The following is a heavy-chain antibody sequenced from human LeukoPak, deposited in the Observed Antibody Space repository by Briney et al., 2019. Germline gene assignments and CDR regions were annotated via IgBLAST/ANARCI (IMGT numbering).Heavy chain of an antibody. CDR3: AKDGSSSGYPYYMDV. CDR1: GFTFSTYA. Sequence: GGSLRLSCEVSGFTFSTYAISWVRQAPGKGLEWVSVISGSGGSTYYADSVKGRFTISRDNSKNTLYLQMNSLRAEDTAVYYCAKDGSSSGYPYYMDVWGKGTTVTVSS. V-gene: IGHV3-23*01. CDR2: ISGSGGST. D-gene: IGHD5-12*01. J-gene: IGHJ6*03.